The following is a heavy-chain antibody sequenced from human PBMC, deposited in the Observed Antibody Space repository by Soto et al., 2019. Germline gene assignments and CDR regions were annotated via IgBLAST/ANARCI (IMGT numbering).Heavy chain of an antibody. CDR3: VRDPGMIAVGGPRGTWFDP. Sequence: GGSLRLSCAASGLIFSSYWMYWVRQAPGKGLVWVSRINGDGNITRYADAVKGRFTVSRDNAKNTLYLQMNSLRVDDTAVYYCVRDPGMIAVGGPRGTWFDPWGQGILVTGS. V-gene: IGHV3-74*01. CDR1: GLIFSSYW. CDR2: INGDGNIT. J-gene: IGHJ5*02. D-gene: IGHD6-19*01.